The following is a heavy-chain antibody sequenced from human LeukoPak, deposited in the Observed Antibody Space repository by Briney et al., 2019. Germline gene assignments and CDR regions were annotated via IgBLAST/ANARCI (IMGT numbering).Heavy chain of an antibody. CDR3: ARGWSIAVLPFDY. CDR1: GFTFSDYY. D-gene: IGHD6-19*01. Sequence: NPGGSLRLSCAASGFTFSDYYMSWIRQAPGKGLEWVSYISSSGSTIYYADSVKGRFTISRDNAKNSLYLQMNSLRAEDTAVYYCARGWSIAVLPFDYWGQGTLVTVSS. J-gene: IGHJ4*02. CDR2: ISSSGSTI. V-gene: IGHV3-11*01.